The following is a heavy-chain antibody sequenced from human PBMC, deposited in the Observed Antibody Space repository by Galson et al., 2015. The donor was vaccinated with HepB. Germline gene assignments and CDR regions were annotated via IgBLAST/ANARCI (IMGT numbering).Heavy chain of an antibody. V-gene: IGHV3-23*01. Sequence: LRLSYAASAFTFKNYAMSWVRQAPGKGLEWVSYISGSGDRTNYADAVKGRFTISRDNSKNTLYLQMNSLRAEDTAVYYCAGYYDYPWGQGTLVTVSS. CDR3: AGYYDYP. CDR1: AFTFKNYA. D-gene: IGHD3-3*01. J-gene: IGHJ5*02. CDR2: ISGSGDRT.